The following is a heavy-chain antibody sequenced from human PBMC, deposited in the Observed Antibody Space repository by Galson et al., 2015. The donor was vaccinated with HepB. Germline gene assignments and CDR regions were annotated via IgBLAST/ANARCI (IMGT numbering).Heavy chain of an antibody. D-gene: IGHD4-17*01. CDR1: GFTFSGSS. Sequence: SLRLSCAASGFTFSGSSMNWVRQAPGKGLEWVSFISARSTYIYYAQSVKGRFTISRDNATSSVFLEMNNLRVDDTAVYYCARGLTGDYVFDYWGQGTVVTVSS. CDR3: ARGLTGDYVFDY. V-gene: IGHV3-21*06. CDR2: ISARSTYI. J-gene: IGHJ4*02.